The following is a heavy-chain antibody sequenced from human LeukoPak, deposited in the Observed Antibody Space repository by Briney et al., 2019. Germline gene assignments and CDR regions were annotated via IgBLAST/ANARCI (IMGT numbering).Heavy chain of an antibody. CDR1: GFTFSSYS. J-gene: IGHJ4*02. CDR2: ISSSSSYI. V-gene: IGHV3-21*01. D-gene: IGHD4-23*01. Sequence: PGGSLRLSCAASGFTFSSYSMSWVRQAPGKGLEWVSSISSSSSYIYYADSVKGRFTISRDNAKNSLYLQMNSLRAEDTAVYYCASGHDYGGKETLGYWGQGTLVTVSS. CDR3: ASGHDYGGKETLGY.